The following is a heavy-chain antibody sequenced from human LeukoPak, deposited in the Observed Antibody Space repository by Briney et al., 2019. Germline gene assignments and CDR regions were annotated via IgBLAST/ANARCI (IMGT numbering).Heavy chain of an antibody. J-gene: IGHJ5*02. Sequence: SETLSLTCTVSGYSISSGYYWGWIRQPPGKGLEWIGSIYHSGSTYYNPSLKSRVTISVDTSKNQFSLKLSSVTAADTAVYYCARGRPWYYDILTGYNWFDPWGQGTLVTVSS. D-gene: IGHD3-9*01. CDR2: IYHSGST. V-gene: IGHV4-38-2*02. CDR3: ARGRPWYYDILTGYNWFDP. CDR1: GYSISSGYY.